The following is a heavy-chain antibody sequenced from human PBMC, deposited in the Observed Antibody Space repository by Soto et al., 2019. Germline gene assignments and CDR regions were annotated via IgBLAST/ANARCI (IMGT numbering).Heavy chain of an antibody. CDR2: IIPIFGTA. J-gene: IGHJ3*02. V-gene: IGHV1-69*06. CDR3: ARAGYCSGGSCYSYAFDI. D-gene: IGHD2-15*01. Sequence: SPVKLARKASGGTFSSYAISCVRQAPGQGLEWMGGIIPIFGTANYAQKFQGRVTITADKSTSTAYMELSSLRSEDTAVYYCARAGYCSGGSCYSYAFDIWGQGTMVTVSS. CDR1: GGTFSSYA.